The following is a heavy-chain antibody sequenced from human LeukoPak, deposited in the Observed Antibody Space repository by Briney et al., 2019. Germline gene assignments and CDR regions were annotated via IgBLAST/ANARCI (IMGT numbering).Heavy chain of an antibody. J-gene: IGHJ4*02. CDR2: INPNGGGT. D-gene: IGHD2-15*01. CDR3: ARGGCSGGSCYFVY. CDR1: GYTFTGYY. V-gene: IGHV1-2*02. Sequence: ASVKVSCKASGYTFTGYYMHWVRQAPGQGLEWMGWINPNGGGTNYAQKFQGRVTMTRDTSISTAYMELSRLRSDDTAVYYCARGGCSGGSCYFVYWGQGTLVTVSS.